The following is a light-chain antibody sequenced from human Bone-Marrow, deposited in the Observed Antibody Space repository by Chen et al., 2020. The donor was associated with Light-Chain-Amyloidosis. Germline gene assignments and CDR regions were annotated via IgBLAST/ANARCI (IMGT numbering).Light chain of an antibody. Sequence: DIQMTQSPSSLAASVGDRVTISCRARQGVSRYLNWYQQKPGEAPMRLIYAIFNLQSGVPSRFSGSGSGTDFTLTISRLQSEDFAAYFCEQSYSAPTFGGGTKVEIK. CDR3: EQSYSAPT. J-gene: IGKJ4*01. CDR1: QGVSRY. CDR2: AIF. V-gene: IGKV1-39*01.